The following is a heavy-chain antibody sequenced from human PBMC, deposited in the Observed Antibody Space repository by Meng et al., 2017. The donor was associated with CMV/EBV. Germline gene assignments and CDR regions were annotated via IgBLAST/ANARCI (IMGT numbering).Heavy chain of an antibody. D-gene: IGHD1-1*01. J-gene: IGHJ4*02. Sequence: HVELVQSGAEVMXAXSSLEVSPKASGGTFSSYAISWVRQAPGQGLEWMGGIIPIFGTANYAQKFQGRVTITADESTSTAYMELSSLRSEDTAVYYCARDRGRRSRVFDYWGQGTLVTVSS. CDR3: ARDRGRRSRVFDY. CDR1: GGTFSSYA. CDR2: IIPIFGTA. V-gene: IGHV1-69*12.